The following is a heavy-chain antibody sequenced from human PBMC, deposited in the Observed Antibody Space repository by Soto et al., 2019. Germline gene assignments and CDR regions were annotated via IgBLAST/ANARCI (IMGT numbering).Heavy chain of an antibody. CDR1: GDTFSFYT. V-gene: IGHV1-69*02. CDR3: AASYGSGYRAFDY. Sequence: QVQLVQSGAEVKKPGSSVKVSCKASGDTFSFYTINWVRQAPGLGLEWMGRVNPIVSMSNYAQKFQGRVTITPDQXTNTAYMQLSSLRSEDTAIYYCAASYGSGYRAFDYWGQGALVTVSS. D-gene: IGHD3-10*01. J-gene: IGHJ4*02. CDR2: VNPIVSMS.